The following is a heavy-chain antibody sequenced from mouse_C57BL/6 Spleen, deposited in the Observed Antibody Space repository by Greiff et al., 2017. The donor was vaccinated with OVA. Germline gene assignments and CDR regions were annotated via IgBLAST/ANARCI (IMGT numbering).Heavy chain of an antibody. CDR1: GYTFTSYT. V-gene: IGHV1-4*01. CDR2: INPSSGYT. J-gene: IGHJ2*01. D-gene: IGHD1-1*01. CDR3: ARSDYYGSSYENYFDY. Sequence: VQLQQSGAELARPGASVKMSCKASGYTFTSYTMHWVKQRPGQGLEWIGYINPSSGYTKYNQKFKDKATLTADKSSSTAYMQLSSLTSEDSAVYYCARSDYYGSSYENYFDYWGQGTTLTVSS.